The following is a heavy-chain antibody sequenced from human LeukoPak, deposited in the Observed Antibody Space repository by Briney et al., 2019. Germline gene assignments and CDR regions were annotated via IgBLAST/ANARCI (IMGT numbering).Heavy chain of an antibody. Sequence: SETLSLTCAVSGDSISNYCWSWIRQPPGKGLEWIGYIYYGGINNHNPSLKSRVSISEDTSKNQFSLKLSSVTAADTAVYYCARANRGYSSPGHYYYMDVWGKGTTVTISS. CDR3: ARANRGYSSPGHYYYMDV. CDR2: IYYGGIN. D-gene: IGHD5-18*01. CDR1: GDSISNYC. J-gene: IGHJ6*03. V-gene: IGHV4-59*01.